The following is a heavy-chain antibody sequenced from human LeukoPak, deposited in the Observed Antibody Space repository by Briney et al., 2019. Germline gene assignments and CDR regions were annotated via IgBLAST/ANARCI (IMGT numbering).Heavy chain of an antibody. D-gene: IGHD5-12*01. CDR1: GGSFSGYY. Sequence: SETLSLTCAVYGGSFSGYYWSWIRQPPGKGLEWIGYIHFSGSTNYNPSLKSRVTISDDTSKNQVSLKLSSVTAADTAVYYCARHGYSGYGPHFDYWGQGTLVTVSS. J-gene: IGHJ4*02. CDR3: ARHGYSGYGPHFDY. V-gene: IGHV4-59*08. CDR2: IHFSGST.